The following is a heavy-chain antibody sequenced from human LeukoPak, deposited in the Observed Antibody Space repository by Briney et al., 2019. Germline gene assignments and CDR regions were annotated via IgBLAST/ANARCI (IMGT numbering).Heavy chain of an antibody. CDR2: IYYSGST. J-gene: IGHJ4*02. V-gene: IGHV4-39*01. D-gene: IGHD3-10*01. Sequence: SSETLSLTCTVSGGSISSSSYYWGWIRQPPGKGLEWIGSIYYSGSTYYNPSLKCRVTISVDTSKNQFSLKLSSVTAADTAVYYCASLPATMVRGVPFDYWGQGTLVTVSS. CDR3: ASLPATMVRGVPFDY. CDR1: GGSISSSSYY.